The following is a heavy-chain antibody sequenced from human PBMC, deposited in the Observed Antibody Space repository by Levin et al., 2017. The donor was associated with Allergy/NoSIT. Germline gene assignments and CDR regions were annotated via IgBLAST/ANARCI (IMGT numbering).Heavy chain of an antibody. Sequence: ASVKVSCQASGYTFTSYDINWVRQAPGQGLEWLGWMNPNSGNSGPAQKFQGRITMTRNISINTAYMEVSSLRPEDTAVYYCARRPPRYYDDADYYMAWGQGTLVTVSS. J-gene: IGHJ4*02. V-gene: IGHV1-8*01. CDR3: ARRPPRYYDDADYYMA. D-gene: IGHD3-9*01. CDR1: GYTFTSYD. CDR2: MNPNSGNS.